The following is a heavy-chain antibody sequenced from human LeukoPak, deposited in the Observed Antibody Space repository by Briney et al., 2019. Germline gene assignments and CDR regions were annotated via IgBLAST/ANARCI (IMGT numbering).Heavy chain of an antibody. J-gene: IGHJ6*02. Sequence: SETLSLTCTVSGGSISSGGYYWSWIRQHPGKGLEWIGYIYYSGSTYYNPSLKSRVTISVDTSKNQFSLKLSSVTAADTAVYYCARDNPKNYYGMDVWGQGTTVTVSS. CDR3: ARDNPKNYYGMDV. V-gene: IGHV4-31*03. CDR2: IYYSGST. CDR1: GGSISSGGYY.